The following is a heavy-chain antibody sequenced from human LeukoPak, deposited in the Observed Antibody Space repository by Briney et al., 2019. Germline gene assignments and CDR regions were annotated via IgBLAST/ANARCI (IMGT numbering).Heavy chain of an antibody. Sequence: GGSLRLSCAASGFTFSSYSMNWVRQAPGKGLEWVSSISSSSSYIYYADSVRGRFTISRDNAENSLYLQMNSLRAEDTAVYYCARDPKTQYGSGSYPFDYWGQGTLVTVSS. J-gene: IGHJ4*02. CDR2: ISSSSSYI. CDR3: ARDPKTQYGSGSYPFDY. D-gene: IGHD3-10*01. CDR1: GFTFSSYS. V-gene: IGHV3-21*01.